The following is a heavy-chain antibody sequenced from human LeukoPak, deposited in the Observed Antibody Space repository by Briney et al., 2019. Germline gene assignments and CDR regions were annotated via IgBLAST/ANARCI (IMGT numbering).Heavy chain of an antibody. CDR2: IYYSGST. Sequence: ASETLSLXCAVYGGSYSGYYWSWIRQPPGKGLEWIGYIYYSGSTNYNPSLKSRVTISVDTSKNQFSLKLSSVTAADTAVYYCARDSRGFDPWGQGTLVTVSS. J-gene: IGHJ5*02. CDR3: ARDSRGFDP. V-gene: IGHV4-59*01. CDR1: GGSYSGYY.